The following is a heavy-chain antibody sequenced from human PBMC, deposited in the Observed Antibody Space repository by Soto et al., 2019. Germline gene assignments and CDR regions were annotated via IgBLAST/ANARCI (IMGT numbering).Heavy chain of an antibody. Sequence: GGSLRLSCAASGFTFSTYAMKWVRQAPGKGLEWVSAVTSSSSATSYADFVKGRFTISRDNSKNTLYLQMDSLRVEDTAVFYCASGINYYYEFWGQGTLVTVSS. J-gene: IGHJ4*02. CDR3: ASGINYYYEF. V-gene: IGHV3-23*01. CDR1: GFTFSTYA. D-gene: IGHD3-22*01. CDR2: VTSSSSAT.